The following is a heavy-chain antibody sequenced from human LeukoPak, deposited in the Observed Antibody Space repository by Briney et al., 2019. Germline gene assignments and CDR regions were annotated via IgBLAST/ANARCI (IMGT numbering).Heavy chain of an antibody. CDR2: INEGSNNI. CDR1: GGSISSSS. D-gene: IGHD5-24*01. Sequence: ETLSLTCTVSGGSISSSSYYWGWIRQAPGKGLEWISYINEGSNNIFYADSVKGRFTISRDNAKNSLHLQMNSLRVDDTAVYYCARDDLTNGYNGNFWGQGTLVTVSS. CDR3: ARDDLTNGYNGNF. V-gene: IGHV3-48*01. J-gene: IGHJ4*02.